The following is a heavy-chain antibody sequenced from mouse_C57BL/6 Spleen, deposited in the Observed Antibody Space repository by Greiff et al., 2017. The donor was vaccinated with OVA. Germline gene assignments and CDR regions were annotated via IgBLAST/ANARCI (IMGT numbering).Heavy chain of an antibody. Sequence: EVKLMESGPGMVKPSQSLSLTCTVTGYSITSGYDWHWIRHFPGNKLEWMGYIRYSGSTNYNPSLKSRISITHDTSTNHFFLKLNSVTTEDTATYYCASESYSWYFDVWGTGTTVTVSS. CDR3: ASESYSWYFDV. J-gene: IGHJ1*03. CDR1: GYSITSGYD. D-gene: IGHD2-10*01. CDR2: IRYSGST. V-gene: IGHV3-1*01.